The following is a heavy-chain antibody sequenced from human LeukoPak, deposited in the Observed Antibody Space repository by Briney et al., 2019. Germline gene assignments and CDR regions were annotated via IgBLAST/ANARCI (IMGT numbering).Heavy chain of an antibody. CDR2: IWFDVTNE. CDR1: GFTFSTYG. CDR3: ARDAVEYRYGYGNDAFDI. Sequence: GGSLRLSCAGSGFTFSTYGMHWVRQAPGKGLEWVAVIWFDVTNEYYADSVKGRFSISRDNSKSTLYLQMNSMRDEDTAVYYCARDAVEYRYGYGNDAFDIWGKGTMVTVSS. J-gene: IGHJ3*02. V-gene: IGHV3-33*01. D-gene: IGHD5-18*01.